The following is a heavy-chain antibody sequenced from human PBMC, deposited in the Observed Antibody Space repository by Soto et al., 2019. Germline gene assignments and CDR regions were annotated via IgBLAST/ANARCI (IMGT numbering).Heavy chain of an antibody. V-gene: IGHV4-39*01. CDR1: GGSISSSSYY. Sequence: SETLSLTCTVSGGSISSSSYYWGWIRQPPGKGLEWIGSIYYSGSTYYNPSLKSRVTISVDTSKNQFSLKLSSVTAADTALYYCARLAVAARQNFAFDIWGQGTMVTVSS. D-gene: IGHD6-6*01. CDR2: IYYSGST. J-gene: IGHJ3*02. CDR3: ARLAVAARQNFAFDI.